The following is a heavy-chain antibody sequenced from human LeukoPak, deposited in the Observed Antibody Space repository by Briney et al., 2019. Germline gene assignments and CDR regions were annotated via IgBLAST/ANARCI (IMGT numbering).Heavy chain of an antibody. CDR2: IKSKTAGGAT. Sequence: NPGGSLRLSCEASGLTVSNAWMIWVRQTPGKGLEWVGRIKSKTAGGATDYAAPVKGRFTISRDDSEKTAFLQMNSLQSEDTAVYFCYSSGRGPWGQGTLVIVSS. V-gene: IGHV3-15*01. D-gene: IGHD3-10*01. CDR3: YSSGRGP. J-gene: IGHJ5*02. CDR1: GLTVSNAW.